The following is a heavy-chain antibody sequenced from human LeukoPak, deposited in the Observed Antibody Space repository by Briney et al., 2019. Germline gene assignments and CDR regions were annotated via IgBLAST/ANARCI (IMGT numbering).Heavy chain of an antibody. CDR2: FNPEDGET. J-gene: IGHJ3*02. Sequence: GASVKVSCKASGYTLTELSMHWVRQAPGKGLEWMGSFNPEDGETIYAQKFQGRVTMTEDTSTDTAYMELSSLRSEDTAVYYCATDTNCPERSIWGQGTMVTVSS. V-gene: IGHV1-24*01. CDR1: GYTLTELS. D-gene: IGHD1-1*01. CDR3: ATDTNCPERSI.